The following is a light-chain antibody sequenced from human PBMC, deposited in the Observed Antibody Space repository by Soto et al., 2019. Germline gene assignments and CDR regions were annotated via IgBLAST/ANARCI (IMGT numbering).Light chain of an antibody. Sequence: EIVLTQSPGTLSLSPGERATLSCRASQSVSRTYLAWYQQKPVQAPRLLIYGASNRATGVSARFSGSGSGTEFTLTISSLQSEDFAVYYCQQYHYWWTFGQGTKVDI. V-gene: IGKV3-15*01. J-gene: IGKJ1*01. CDR2: GAS. CDR1: QSVSRTY. CDR3: QQYHYWWT.